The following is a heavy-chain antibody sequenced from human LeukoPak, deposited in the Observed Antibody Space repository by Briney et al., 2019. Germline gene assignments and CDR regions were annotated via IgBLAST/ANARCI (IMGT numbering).Heavy chain of an antibody. Sequence: QAGGSLRLSCAASGFTFSSYGMHWVRQAPGKGLEWVAFIRYDGTNKYYADSVKGRFTISRDNSKNTLYLQMNSLRAEDTAVYYCAKDGGGYYPYYYYYMDVWGKGTTVTISS. V-gene: IGHV3-30*02. CDR3: AKDGGGYYPYYYYYMDV. J-gene: IGHJ6*03. CDR1: GFTFSSYG. D-gene: IGHD3-22*01. CDR2: IRYDGTNK.